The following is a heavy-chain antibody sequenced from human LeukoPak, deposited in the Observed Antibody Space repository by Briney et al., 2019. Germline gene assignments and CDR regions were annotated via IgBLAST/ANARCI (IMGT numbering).Heavy chain of an antibody. CDR2: IGPTGSDR. V-gene: IGHV3-21*06. D-gene: IGHD1-14*01. CDR3: ATETNGRHYDY. J-gene: IGHJ4*02. Sequence: KPGGSLRLSXTASGLTFSTSGFNWVRQAPGKGLEWGASIGPTGSDRYHADSIKGRFTISRDNANNFLYLQMNSLRAEDTAVYYCATETNGRHYDYWGQGTLLTVSS. CDR1: GLTFSTSG.